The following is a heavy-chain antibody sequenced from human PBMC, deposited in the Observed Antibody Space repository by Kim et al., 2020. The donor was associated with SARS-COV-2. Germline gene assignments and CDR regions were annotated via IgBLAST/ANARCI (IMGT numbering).Heavy chain of an antibody. CDR2: IIPILGIA. V-gene: IGHV1-69*04. J-gene: IGHJ6*02. Sequence: SVMVSCKAPGGTFSSYAISWVRQAPGQGLEWMGRIIPILGIANYAQKFQGRVTITADKSTSTAYMELSSLRSEDTAVYYCARDLGRGMDVWGQGTTVTVSS. CDR3: ARDLGRGMDV. D-gene: IGHD1-26*01. CDR1: GGTFSSYA.